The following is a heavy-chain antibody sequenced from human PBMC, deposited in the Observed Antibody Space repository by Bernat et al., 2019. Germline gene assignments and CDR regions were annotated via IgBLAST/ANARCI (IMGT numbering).Heavy chain of an antibody. V-gene: IGHV1-69*04. CDR1: GGTFSSYA. J-gene: IGHJ5*01. CDR2: IIPILGIA. CDR3: ARDSTFNDSDCSSGHNWYDS. Sequence: QVQLVQSGAEVKKPGSSVKVSCKASGGTFSSYAISWVRQAPGQGLEWMGRIIPILGIANYAQKFQGRVTITADKSTSTAYMELSSLRSEDTAVYYCARDSTFNDSDCSSGHNWYDSWGQGTLVTVSS. D-gene: IGHD2-2*01.